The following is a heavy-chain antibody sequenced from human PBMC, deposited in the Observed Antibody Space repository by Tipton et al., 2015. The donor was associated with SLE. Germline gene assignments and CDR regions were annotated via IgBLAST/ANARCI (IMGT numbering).Heavy chain of an antibody. V-gene: IGHV3-33*01. J-gene: IGHJ6*03. CDR3: ARGGGGRSFGVIGTYYYYMDV. D-gene: IGHD3-3*01. CDR2: IWYDGRNK. CDR1: GFTFSTYG. Sequence: SLRLSCVASGFTFSTYGMHWVRQAPGKGLEWLSVIWYDGRNKYYADSVKGRFTISRDNSKNTVFLQMSSLRAEDTAVYWCARGGGGRSFGVIGTYYYYMDVWGPGTTVTVSS.